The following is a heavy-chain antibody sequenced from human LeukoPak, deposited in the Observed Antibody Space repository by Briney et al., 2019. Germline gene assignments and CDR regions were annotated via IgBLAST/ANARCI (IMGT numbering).Heavy chain of an antibody. V-gene: IGHV3-11*06. CDR1: GFTFSNAY. CDR2: ISSSSSYT. Sequence: GGSLRLSCAASGFTFSNAYMSWIRQAPGKGLEWVSYISSSSSYTNYADSVKGRFTISRDNAKNSLYLQMNSLRAEDTAVYYCARNDYGDSNWFDPWGQGTLVTVSS. CDR3: ARNDYGDSNWFDP. D-gene: IGHD4-17*01. J-gene: IGHJ5*02.